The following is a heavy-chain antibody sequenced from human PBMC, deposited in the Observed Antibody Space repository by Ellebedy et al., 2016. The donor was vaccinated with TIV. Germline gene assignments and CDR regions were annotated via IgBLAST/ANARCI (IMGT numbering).Heavy chain of an antibody. CDR3: ARDHDTLTGYSIFMDS. CDR1: GFTFIDYY. D-gene: IGHD3-9*01. CDR2: ITSSGTYT. V-gene: IGHV3-11*06. J-gene: IGHJ4*02. Sequence: GESLKISXAASGFTFIDYYMSWIRQAPGKGLEWISYITSSGTYTLYEDSVKGRFTISRDNAKNSLYLQMNSLRAEDTAVYFCARDHDTLTGYSIFMDSWGQGTLVTVSP.